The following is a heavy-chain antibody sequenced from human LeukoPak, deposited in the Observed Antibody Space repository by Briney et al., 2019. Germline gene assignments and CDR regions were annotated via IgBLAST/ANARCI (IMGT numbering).Heavy chain of an antibody. CDR3: ASYTDLDSNYYYYYMDV. CDR2: IYYSGST. Sequence: SETLSLTCTVSGGSISSSSYYWGWICQPPGKGLEWIGSIYYSGSTYYNPSLKSRVTISVDTSKNQFSLKLSSVTAADTAVYYCASYTDLDSNYYYYYMDVWGKGTTVTVSS. J-gene: IGHJ6*03. V-gene: IGHV4-39*01. CDR1: GGSISSSSYY. D-gene: IGHD2-2*02.